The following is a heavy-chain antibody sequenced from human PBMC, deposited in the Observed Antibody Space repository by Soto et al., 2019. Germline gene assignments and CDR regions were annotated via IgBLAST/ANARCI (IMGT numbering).Heavy chain of an antibody. D-gene: IGHD1-26*01. CDR3: ARSGGSRQDGDI. Sequence: PSQTLSLTCAISGDSVSSDSASWNWMRQSPSRGLEWLGRTYYRSKWYIEYAPSVQSRIIINPDTSKNQLSLQLNSLTPEDTAVYYCARSGGSRQDGDIWGQGTMVTVSS. CDR2: TYYRSKWYI. V-gene: IGHV6-1*01. CDR1: GDSVSSDSAS. J-gene: IGHJ3*02.